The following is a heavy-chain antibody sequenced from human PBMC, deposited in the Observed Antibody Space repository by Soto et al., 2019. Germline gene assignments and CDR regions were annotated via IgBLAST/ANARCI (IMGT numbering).Heavy chain of an antibody. CDR1: GYSFTSYW. J-gene: IGHJ4*02. Sequence: GESLKISCKGSGYSFTSYWISWVRQMPGKGLECMGRIDPSDSYTNYSPSFQGHVTISADKSISTAYLQWSSLKASDTAMYYCATNYYDSSGYYADYWGQGTLVTVSS. CDR3: ATNYYDSSGYYADY. D-gene: IGHD3-22*01. CDR2: IDPSDSYT. V-gene: IGHV5-10-1*01.